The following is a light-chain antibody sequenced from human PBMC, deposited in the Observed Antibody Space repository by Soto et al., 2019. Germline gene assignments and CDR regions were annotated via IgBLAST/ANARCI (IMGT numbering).Light chain of an antibody. Sequence: EIVLTQSPGTLSLSPGERATLSCRASQSVSSSYLAWYQQKPGQAPRPLIYGASSRATGIPDRFSGSGSGTDFTLTISRLEPEDFAVYYCQQYGSSPWKFGQGTKVEI. J-gene: IGKJ1*01. CDR2: GAS. CDR1: QSVSSSY. V-gene: IGKV3-20*01. CDR3: QQYGSSPWK.